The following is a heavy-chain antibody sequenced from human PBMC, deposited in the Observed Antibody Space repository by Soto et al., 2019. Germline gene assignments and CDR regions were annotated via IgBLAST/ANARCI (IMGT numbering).Heavy chain of an antibody. J-gene: IGHJ6*04. Sequence: GGSLRLSCAASGFIFNDYYMTWIRQAPGKGLEWVSYISGSSSYTNYADSVKGRFTISRDNAKNSLYLQLNRLRAEDTAVYYCARSQPDTFYGMDFWGKGTTVPVSS. D-gene: IGHD3-3*02. V-gene: IGHV3-11*03. CDR3: ARSQPDTFYGMDF. CDR2: ISGSSSYT. CDR1: GFIFNDYY.